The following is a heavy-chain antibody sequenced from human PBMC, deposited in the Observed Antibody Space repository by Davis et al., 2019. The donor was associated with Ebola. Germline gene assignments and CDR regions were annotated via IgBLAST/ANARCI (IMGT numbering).Heavy chain of an antibody. CDR2: ISYDGSNK. CDR3: AKAGYSSGWYGDY. D-gene: IGHD6-19*01. J-gene: IGHJ4*02. CDR1: GFTFSSYG. Sequence: GESLKISCAASGFTFSSYGMHWVRQAPGKGLEWVAVISYDGSNKYYADSVKGRFTISRDNSKNTLYLQMNSLRAEDTAVYYCAKAGYSSGWYGDYWGQGTLVTVSS. V-gene: IGHV3-30*18.